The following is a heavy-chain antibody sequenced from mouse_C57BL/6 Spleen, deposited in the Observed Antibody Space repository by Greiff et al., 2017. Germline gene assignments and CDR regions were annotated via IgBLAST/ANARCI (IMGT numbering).Heavy chain of an antibody. CDR2: ISGGGGNT. Sequence: EVQRVESGGGLVKPGGSLKLSCAASGFTFSSYTMSWVRQTPEKRLEWVATISGGGGNTYYPDSVKGRFTISRDNAKNTLYLQMSSLRSEDTALYYCARANYYGSGYFDVWGTGTTVTVSS. D-gene: IGHD1-1*01. CDR1: GFTFSSYT. V-gene: IGHV5-9*01. CDR3: ARANYYGSGYFDV. J-gene: IGHJ1*03.